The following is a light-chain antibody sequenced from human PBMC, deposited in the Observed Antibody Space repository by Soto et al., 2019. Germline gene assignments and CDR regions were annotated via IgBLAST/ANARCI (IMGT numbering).Light chain of an antibody. CDR3: QQYNNWPTCT. Sequence: EIVMTQSPATLSVSPGERATLSCRASQSVSSNLAWYQQKPGQAPRLLIYGASTRATGIPARFSGSGPGTEFTLTISSLQSEDFAIYYCQQYNNWPTCTFGQGTKLEIK. J-gene: IGKJ2*02. V-gene: IGKV3-15*01. CDR1: QSVSSN. CDR2: GAS.